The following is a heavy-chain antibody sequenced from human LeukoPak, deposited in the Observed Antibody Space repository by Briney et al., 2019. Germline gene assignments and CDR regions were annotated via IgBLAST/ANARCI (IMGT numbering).Heavy chain of an antibody. Sequence: PGGSLRLSCAASGFTFSDYWMTWVRQVPGKGLEWVANIRQGGNEMYYADSVKDRFTISRDNARNSLYLEMNSLRTEDTAVYYCARVGAWELQRVFDYWGQGTLVTVSS. CDR2: IRQGGNEM. CDR3: ARVGAWELQRVFDY. CDR1: GFTFSDYW. V-gene: IGHV3-7*01. J-gene: IGHJ4*02. D-gene: IGHD1-26*01.